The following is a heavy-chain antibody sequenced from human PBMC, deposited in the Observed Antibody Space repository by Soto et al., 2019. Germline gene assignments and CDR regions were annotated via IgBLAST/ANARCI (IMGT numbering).Heavy chain of an antibody. CDR2: LTGYDGNT. D-gene: IGHD1-26*01. CDR1: GYGFTSYA. V-gene: IGHV1-18*04. CDR3: ATVVGAVPY. J-gene: IGHJ4*02. Sequence: QIHLVQSGAAVKEPGASVKVSCKTSGYGFTSYAINWVRQAPGQGLEWMGWLTGYDGNTIYAQNFQGRVTVTTDRSTDTAYMELRSLRFDDTAIYYCATVVGAVPYWGQGTLVTVSS.